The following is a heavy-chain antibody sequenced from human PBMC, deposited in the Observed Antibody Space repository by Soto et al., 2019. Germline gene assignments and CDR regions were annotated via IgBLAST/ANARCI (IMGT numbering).Heavy chain of an antibody. CDR3: ARESSSGYFLDY. J-gene: IGHJ4*02. CDR1: GGSVSGYY. Sequence: SETLSLTCTVSGGSVSGYYWSWIRQPPGKGLEWIGYIYYSGSTNYNPSLKSRVTISVDTSKNQFSLKLSSVTAADTAVYYCARESSSGYFLDYWGQRTLVTVSS. D-gene: IGHD3-22*01. V-gene: IGHV4-59*02. CDR2: IYYSGST.